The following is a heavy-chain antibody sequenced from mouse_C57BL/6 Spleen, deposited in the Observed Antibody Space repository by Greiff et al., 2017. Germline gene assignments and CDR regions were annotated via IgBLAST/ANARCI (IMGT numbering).Heavy chain of an antibody. CDR2: ISSGGSYT. D-gene: IGHD3-2*02. Sequence: EVKLMESGGDLVKPGGSLKLSCAASGFTFSSYGMSWVRPTPDKRLAWVATISSGGSYTYYPDSVKGRFTISRDNAKNTRYLQMSSLKSEDTAMYYCARQGSSGSYYYAMDYWGQGTSVTVAS. V-gene: IGHV5-6*01. CDR1: GFTFSSYG. J-gene: IGHJ4*01. CDR3: ARQGSSGSYYYAMDY.